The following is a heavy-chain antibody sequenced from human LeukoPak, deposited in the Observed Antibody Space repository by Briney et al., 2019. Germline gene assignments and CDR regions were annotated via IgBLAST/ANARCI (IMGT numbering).Heavy chain of an antibody. J-gene: IGHJ6*02. D-gene: IGHD3-3*01. CDR3: AKGFPAGVVIRPSTGMDV. Sequence: GGSLRLSCAASGFTFSSYAMSWVRQAPGKGLEWVSAISGSGGSTYYADSMKGRFTISRDNSKNTLYLQMNSLRAEDTAVYYCAKGFPAGVVIRPSTGMDVWGQGTTVTVSS. CDR1: GFTFSSYA. V-gene: IGHV3-23*01. CDR2: ISGSGGST.